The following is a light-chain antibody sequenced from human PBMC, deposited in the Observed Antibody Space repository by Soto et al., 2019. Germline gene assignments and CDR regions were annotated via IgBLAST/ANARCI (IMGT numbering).Light chain of an antibody. V-gene: IGLV2-8*01. Sequence: QSVLTQPPSASGSPGQSVAISCTGTSSDVGGYNYVSWYQQHSGKAPRLIIYEVSKWPSGVPDRFSGSKSGNTASLTVSGLQNEAEADYYCSSYAGSNTYVFGTGTKVTVL. CDR1: SSDVGGYNY. J-gene: IGLJ1*01. CDR3: SSYAGSNTYV. CDR2: EVS.